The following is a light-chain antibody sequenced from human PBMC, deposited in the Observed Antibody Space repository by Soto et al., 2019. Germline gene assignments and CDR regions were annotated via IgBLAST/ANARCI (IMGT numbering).Light chain of an antibody. J-gene: IGKJ4*01. CDR1: QTVNSN. CDR3: QQYNNWPPLT. Sequence: EIVMTQSPATPSVSPGERATLSCRASQTVNSNLAWYQKKPGQAPRLLIYGASTRAPGIPARFSGSGSGTEFTLTISSLQSEDFAVYYCQQYNNWPPLTLGGGTQLDIK. V-gene: IGKV3D-15*01. CDR2: GAS.